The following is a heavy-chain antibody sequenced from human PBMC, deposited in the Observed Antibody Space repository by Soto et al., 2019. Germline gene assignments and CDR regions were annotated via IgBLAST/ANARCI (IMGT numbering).Heavy chain of an antibody. CDR3: AHSIYHYDRSGYGSKWFDP. J-gene: IGHJ5*02. CDR2: IYWYDDK. CDR1: GFSRTTSGGG. V-gene: IGHV2-5*01. Sequence: QITLKESGPTLVKPTQTLTLTCTFSGFSRTTSGGGVGWSRQPPGKALEWLALIYWYDDKLYSPSLKSRLTIPKDPSKNQVVSTMTHMDPVDTATYSWAHSIYHYDRSGYGSKWFDPWGQGTLVTVSS. D-gene: IGHD3-22*01.